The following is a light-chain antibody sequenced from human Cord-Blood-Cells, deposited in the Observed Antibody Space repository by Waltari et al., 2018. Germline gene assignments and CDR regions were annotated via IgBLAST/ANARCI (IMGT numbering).Light chain of an antibody. CDR1: SSNIGAGYD. CDR2: GNS. V-gene: IGLV1-40*01. Sequence: QSVLTQPPSVSGAPGQRVTISCTGSSSNIGAGYDVHWYQQLPGTAPKLLIYGNSNRHSGVPDRFSGSKSGTSAALPITGLQAEDEADYYCQSYDSSLSGVVFGGGTKLTVL. J-gene: IGLJ2*01. CDR3: QSYDSSLSGVV.